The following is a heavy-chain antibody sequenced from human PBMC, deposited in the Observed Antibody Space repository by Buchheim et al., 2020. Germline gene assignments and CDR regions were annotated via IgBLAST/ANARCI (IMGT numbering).Heavy chain of an antibody. J-gene: IGHJ4*02. Sequence: EVQLLESGGGLVQPGGSLRLSCAASGFTFSSYAMSWVRQAPGKGLEWVSAISGSGGSTYYADSVKGRFTISRDNSKNTLYLQMNSLRAEDTAVYYCATLQRGRKNYYDSRVDYWGQGTL. CDR2: ISGSGGST. CDR3: ATLQRGRKNYYDSRVDY. D-gene: IGHD3-22*01. V-gene: IGHV3-23*01. CDR1: GFTFSSYA.